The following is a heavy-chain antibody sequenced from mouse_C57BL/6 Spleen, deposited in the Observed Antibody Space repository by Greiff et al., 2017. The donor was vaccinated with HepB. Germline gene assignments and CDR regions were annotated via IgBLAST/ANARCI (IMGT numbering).Heavy chain of an antibody. Sequence: QVQLQQPGAELVRPGTSVKLSCKASGYTFTSYWMHWVKQRPGQGLEWIGVIDPSDSYTNYNQKFKGKATLTVDTSSSTAYMQLSSLTSEDSAVYYCAREHYDYDATGFAYWGQGTLVTVSA. J-gene: IGHJ3*01. D-gene: IGHD2-4*01. CDR2: IDPSDSYT. CDR3: AREHYDYDATGFAY. CDR1: GYTFTSYW. V-gene: IGHV1-59*01.